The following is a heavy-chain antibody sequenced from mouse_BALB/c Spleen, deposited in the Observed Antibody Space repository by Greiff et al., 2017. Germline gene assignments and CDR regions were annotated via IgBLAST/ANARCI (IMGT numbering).Heavy chain of an antibody. D-gene: IGHD2-2*01. Sequence: EVQLQQSGPELVKPGASVKMSCKASGYTFTSYVMHWVKQKPGQGLEWIGYINPYNDGTKYNEKFKGKATLTSDKSSSTAYMELSSLTSEDSAVYYCARGIYYGYDGWFAYWGQGTLVTVSA. V-gene: IGHV1-14*01. CDR1: GYTFTSYV. CDR3: ARGIYYGYDGWFAY. J-gene: IGHJ3*01. CDR2: INPYNDGT.